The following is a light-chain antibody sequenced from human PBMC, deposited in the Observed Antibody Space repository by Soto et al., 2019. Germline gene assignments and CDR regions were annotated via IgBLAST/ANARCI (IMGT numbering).Light chain of an antibody. CDR1: ESVWSS. CDR3: QQHNNWPT. Sequence: EIVLTQSPGTLSLSPGERATLSCRASESVWSSLAWYQQRPGQAPRLLIYHASKRATGIPARFSGSGSGTDFTLTIRSLQPEDFAVYYCQQHNNWPTFGQGTRLEIK. V-gene: IGKV3-11*01. CDR2: HAS. J-gene: IGKJ5*01.